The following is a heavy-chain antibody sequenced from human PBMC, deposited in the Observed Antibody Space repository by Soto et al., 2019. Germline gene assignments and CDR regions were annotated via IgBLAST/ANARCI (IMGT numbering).Heavy chain of an antibody. D-gene: IGHD6-13*01. CDR3: AKEMYGSSWFIFDY. CDR2: ISGSGGNT. V-gene: IGHV3-23*01. Sequence: WGSLRLSCTTSGFTFGGSGVNCFRQAPGKGLEWVSSISGSGGNTYSADSVKGRFTISRDNSKNTLYLQMNSLRAEDTAVYYCAKEMYGSSWFIFDYWGQGTLVTVSS. CDR1: GFTFGGSG. J-gene: IGHJ4*02.